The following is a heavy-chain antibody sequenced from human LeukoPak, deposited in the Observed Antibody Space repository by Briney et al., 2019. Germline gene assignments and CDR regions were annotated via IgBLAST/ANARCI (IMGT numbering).Heavy chain of an antibody. Sequence: ASVKVSCKASGYTFTGYYMHWVRQAPGQGLEWMGWINPNSGTTNYAQKFQGRVTMTRDTSISTVYMELSRLRSDDTAVYYCARAYQHLGELSLPDYWGQGTLVTVSS. V-gene: IGHV1-2*02. D-gene: IGHD3-16*02. J-gene: IGHJ4*02. CDR3: ARAYQHLGELSLPDY. CDR2: INPNSGTT. CDR1: GYTFTGYY.